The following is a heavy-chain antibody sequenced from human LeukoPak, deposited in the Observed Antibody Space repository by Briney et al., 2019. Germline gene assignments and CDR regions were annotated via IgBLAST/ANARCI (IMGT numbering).Heavy chain of an antibody. CDR1: GFTFGAYT. J-gene: IGHJ4*02. CDR2: IFSRSESI. Sequence: GGSLRLSCAASGFTFGAYTINWVRQAPGKGLEWVSCIFSRSESILYADSVKGRFTISRDNAKNSLYLQMNSLRAEDTAMYYCVKRLAVTGGYDSWGQGTQVTVSS. D-gene: IGHD6-19*01. V-gene: IGHV3-21*01. CDR3: VKRLAVTGGYDS.